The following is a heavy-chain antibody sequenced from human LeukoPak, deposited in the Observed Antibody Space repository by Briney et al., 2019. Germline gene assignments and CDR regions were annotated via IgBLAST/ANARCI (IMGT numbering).Heavy chain of an antibody. Sequence: GGSLRLSCSASGFTFSSFAMFWVRQAPGKGLEYVSGISSDGGRTNYADSVKARFAISRDNSKVTLYLQMTSLRPEDTAIYYCVKDPSGNYFYFDYWGQGTLVTVSS. J-gene: IGHJ4*02. CDR1: GFTFSSFA. CDR3: VKDPSGNYFYFDY. V-gene: IGHV3-64D*09. CDR2: ISSDGGRT. D-gene: IGHD1-26*01.